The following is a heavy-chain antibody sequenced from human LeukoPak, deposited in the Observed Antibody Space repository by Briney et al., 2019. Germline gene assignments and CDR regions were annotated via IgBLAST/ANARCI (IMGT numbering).Heavy chain of an antibody. Sequence: ASVKVSCKASGYTFTSYDINWVRQATGQGLEWMGWMNPNSGNTGYAQKFQGRVTMTRNTSISTAYMGRSSLRSEDTAVYYCARGVDYDSSGSGFDPWGQGTLVTVSS. J-gene: IGHJ5*02. CDR2: MNPNSGNT. D-gene: IGHD3-22*01. V-gene: IGHV1-8*01. CDR3: ARGVDYDSSGSGFDP. CDR1: GYTFTSYD.